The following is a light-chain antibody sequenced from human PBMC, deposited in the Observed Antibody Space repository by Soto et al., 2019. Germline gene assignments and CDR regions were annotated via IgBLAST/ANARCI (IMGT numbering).Light chain of an antibody. Sequence: QSVLTQPASVSGSPGQSITISCTRTSSDVGSYNFFAWYQQHPGEAPKLIIYEATKRPSGVSIRFSGSKSGNTASLTISGLQADDEADYYCCSYAGTSTVFGGGTKVTVL. J-gene: IGLJ2*01. CDR1: SSDVGSYNF. V-gene: IGLV2-23*01. CDR2: EAT. CDR3: CSYAGTSTV.